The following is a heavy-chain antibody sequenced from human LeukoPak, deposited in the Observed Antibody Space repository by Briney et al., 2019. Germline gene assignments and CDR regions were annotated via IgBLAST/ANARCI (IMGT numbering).Heavy chain of an antibody. CDR2: INPNSGGT. CDR1: GYTFTGYY. J-gene: IGHJ6*02. V-gene: IGHV1-2*02. CDR3: ARERDYYGSGSYYGGGYYGMDV. Sequence: ASVKVSCKASGYTFTGYYMHWVRQAPGQGLEWMGWINPNSGGTNYAQKFQGRVTMTRDTSISTAYMELSRLRSDDTAVYYCARERDYYGSGSYYGGGYYGMDVWGQGTTATVSS. D-gene: IGHD3-10*01.